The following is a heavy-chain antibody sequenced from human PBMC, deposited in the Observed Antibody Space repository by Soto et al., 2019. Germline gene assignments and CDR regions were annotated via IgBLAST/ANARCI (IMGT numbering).Heavy chain of an antibody. CDR2: IRSKAYGGTV. V-gene: IGHV3-49*03. J-gene: IGHJ5*02. CDR3: STNYYDSRGYDNWFDP. D-gene: IGHD3-22*01. CDR1: GFTFGDYA. Sequence: GGSLRLSCTASGFTFGDYAMSWFRQAPGKGLEWVGFIRSKAYGGTVVYAASVKGRFTISRDDSKSIAYLQMNSLKTEDTAVYYCSTNYYDSRGYDNWFDPWGQGTLVTVSS.